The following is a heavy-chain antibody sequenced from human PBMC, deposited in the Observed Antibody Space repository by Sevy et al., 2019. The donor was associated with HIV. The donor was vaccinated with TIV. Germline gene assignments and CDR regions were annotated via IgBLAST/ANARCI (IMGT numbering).Heavy chain of an antibody. CDR1: GGTFSSYA. CDR2: IIPIFGTA. Sequence: ASVKVSCKASGGTFSSYAISWVRQAPGQGLEWKGGIIPIFGTANYAQKFQGRVTITADESTSTAYMERSSRRSEDRAVYYCARGARGYSGYDSYYFDYWGQGTLVTVSS. D-gene: IGHD5-12*01. V-gene: IGHV1-69*13. CDR3: ARGARGYSGYDSYYFDY. J-gene: IGHJ4*02.